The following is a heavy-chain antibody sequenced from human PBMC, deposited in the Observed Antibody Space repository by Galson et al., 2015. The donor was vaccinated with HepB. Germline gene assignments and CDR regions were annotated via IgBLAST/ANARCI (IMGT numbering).Heavy chain of an antibody. CDR2: IIPIFGTA. J-gene: IGHJ4*02. V-gene: IGHV1-69*13. D-gene: IGHD6-6*01. CDR3: ARVSPGQLVRGYFDY. CDR1: GGTFSSYA. Sequence: SVKVSCKASGGTFSSYAISWVRQAPGQGLEWMGGIIPIFGTANYAQKFQGRVTITADESTSTAYMELSSLRSEDTAVYYCARVSPGQLVRGYFDYWGQGTLVTVSS.